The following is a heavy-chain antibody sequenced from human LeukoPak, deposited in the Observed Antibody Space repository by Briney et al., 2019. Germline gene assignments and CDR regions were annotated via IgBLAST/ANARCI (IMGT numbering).Heavy chain of an antibody. Sequence: PGGSLRLSCAASGFTFDDYGMSWIRQPPGKGLEWIGEINHSGSTNYNPSLKSRVTISVDTSKNQFSLKLSSGTAADTAVYYCARTRLFSSSWNYHYYYYMDVWGKGTTVTVSS. CDR1: GFTFDDYG. V-gene: IGHV4-34*01. CDR3: ARTRLFSSSWNYHYYYYMDV. D-gene: IGHD6-13*01. J-gene: IGHJ6*03. CDR2: INHSGST.